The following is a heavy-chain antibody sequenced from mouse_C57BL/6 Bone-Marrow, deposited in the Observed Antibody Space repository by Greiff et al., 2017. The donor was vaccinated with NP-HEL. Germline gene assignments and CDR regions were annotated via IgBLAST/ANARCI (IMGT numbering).Heavy chain of an antibody. CDR1: GFNIKDDY. CDR3: TTPFTTVVATLDYYAMDY. Sequence: EVQLVESGAELVRPGASVKLSCTASGFNIKDDYMHWVKQRPEQGLEWIGWIDPENGDTEYASKFQGKATITADTSSNTAYLQLSSLTSEDTAVYYCTTPFTTVVATLDYYAMDYWGQGTSVTVSS. J-gene: IGHJ4*01. D-gene: IGHD1-1*01. V-gene: IGHV14-4*01. CDR2: IDPENGDT.